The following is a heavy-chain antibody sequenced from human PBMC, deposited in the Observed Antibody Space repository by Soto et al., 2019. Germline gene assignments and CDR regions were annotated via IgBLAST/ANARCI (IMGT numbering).Heavy chain of an antibody. CDR3: ARDSWPLRSSPAAPD. CDR2: IYYSGST. V-gene: IGHV4-31*03. J-gene: IGHJ4*02. Sequence: QVQLQESGPGLVKPSQTLSLTCTVSGGSISSGGYYWSWIRQHPGKGLEWIGYIYYSGSTYYNPSLKSRVTISVDTSKNQFSLKLSSVTAADTAVYYCARDSWPLRSSPAAPDWGQGTLVTVSS. D-gene: IGHD6-13*01. CDR1: GGSISSGGYY.